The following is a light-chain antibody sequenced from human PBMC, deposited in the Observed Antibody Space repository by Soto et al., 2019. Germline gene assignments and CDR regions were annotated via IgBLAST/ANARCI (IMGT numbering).Light chain of an antibody. Sequence: EIVMTQSPATLSVSPGEEATLSCRASQSVSSKLAWYQQKPGQAPRLLIYGASTRATGIPARFSGSESGTEFALTISSLQSEDFAVYYCQQYDNWPFTFGPGTKVDIK. CDR1: QSVSSK. CDR2: GAS. J-gene: IGKJ3*01. CDR3: QQYDNWPFT. V-gene: IGKV3-15*01.